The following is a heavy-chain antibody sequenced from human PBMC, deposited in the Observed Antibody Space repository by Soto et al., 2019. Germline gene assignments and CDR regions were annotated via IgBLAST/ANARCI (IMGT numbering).Heavy chain of an antibody. V-gene: IGHV3-30*02. CDR2: IWNDGSNE. D-gene: IGHD3-3*01. CDR3: TKRRNVLRFLEWSSGMEV. J-gene: IGHJ6*02. Sequence: GGSLRISTEASGFSFNPYGMHWIRQAPGKGLEWLAIIWNDGSNEYYADSVKGRFTISRDNSKSTLYLQMNSLRVEDTAVYYCTKRRNVLRFLEWSSGMEVWGQGT. CDR1: GFSFNPYG.